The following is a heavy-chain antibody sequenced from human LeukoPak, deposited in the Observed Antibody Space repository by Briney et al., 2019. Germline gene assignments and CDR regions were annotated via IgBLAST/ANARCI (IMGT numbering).Heavy chain of an antibody. V-gene: IGHV4-39*01. D-gene: IGHD5-18*01. CDR1: GGSVSSSDFY. J-gene: IGHJ6*03. CDR3: ATHTAMVDYYYYYMDV. Sequence: SETLSLTCSVSGGSVSSSDFYWGWVRQPPGKGLEWIGRIYYSGSTYYNPSLKSRVTISIDTSKNQFSLKLSSVTAADTAVYYCATHTAMVDYYYYYMDVWGKGTTVTISS. CDR2: IYYSGST.